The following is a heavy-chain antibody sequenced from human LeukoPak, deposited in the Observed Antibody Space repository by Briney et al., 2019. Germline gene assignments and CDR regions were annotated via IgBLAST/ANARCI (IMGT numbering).Heavy chain of an antibody. CDR3: ARDRRGYYGSGTFDY. D-gene: IGHD3-10*01. V-gene: IGHV3-53*04. Sequence: GGSLRLSCAASGFTVSSNYMSWVRQAPGKGLEWASVIYSGGSAYYADSVKGRFTISRHNSKNTLYLQMNSLRAEDTAVYYCARDRRGYYGSGTFDYWGQGTLVTVSS. CDR1: GFTVSSNY. J-gene: IGHJ4*02. CDR2: IYSGGSA.